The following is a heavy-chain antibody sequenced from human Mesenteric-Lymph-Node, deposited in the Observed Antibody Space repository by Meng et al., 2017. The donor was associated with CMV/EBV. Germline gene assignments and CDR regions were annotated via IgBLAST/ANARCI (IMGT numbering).Heavy chain of an antibody. D-gene: IGHD1-14*01. CDR1: GGTFSSYA. Sequence: SVQVSCKASGGTFSSYAISWVRQAPGQGLEWMGGIIPIFGTANYAQKFQGRVTITTDESTSTAYMELSSLSAEDTAVYYCARVRRGTYYYYYGMDVWGQGTTVTVSS. J-gene: IGHJ6*02. CDR3: ARVRRGTYYYYYGMDV. V-gene: IGHV1-69*05. CDR2: IIPIFGTA.